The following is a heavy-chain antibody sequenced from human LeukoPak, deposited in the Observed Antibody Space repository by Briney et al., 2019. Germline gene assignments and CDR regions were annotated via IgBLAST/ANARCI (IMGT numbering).Heavy chain of an antibody. CDR1: GFTFSSYS. J-gene: IGHJ4*02. D-gene: IGHD6-13*01. CDR2: ISSSSSYI. Sequence: GGSLRLSCAASGFTFSSYSMNWVRQAPGKGLEWVSSISSSSSYIYYADSVKGRFTISRDNAKNSLYLQMNSLRAEDPAVYYCARDYSSSWTPDYWGQGTLVTVSS. CDR3: ARDYSSSWTPDY. V-gene: IGHV3-21*01.